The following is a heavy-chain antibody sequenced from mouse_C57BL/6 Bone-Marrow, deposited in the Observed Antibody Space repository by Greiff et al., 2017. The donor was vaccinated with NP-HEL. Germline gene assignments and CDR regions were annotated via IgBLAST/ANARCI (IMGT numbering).Heavy chain of an antibody. CDR1: GFTFSDFY. D-gene: IGHD1-1*01. J-gene: IGHJ1*03. V-gene: IGHV7-1*01. CDR2: SRNKANDSTT. Sequence: EVNVVESGGGLVQSGRSLRLSCATSGFTFSDFYMEWVRQAPGKGLEWIAASRNKANDSTTEYKVSEKGRLIVARDSCQSILSRRMNDLRAEDTAIYDCAMYGCYSYGSSPLRYLDDWGTGTTVTVSS. CDR3: AMYGCYSYGSSPLRYLDD.